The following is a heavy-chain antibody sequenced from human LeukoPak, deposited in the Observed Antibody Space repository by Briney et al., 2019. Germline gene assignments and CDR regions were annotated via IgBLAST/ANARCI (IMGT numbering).Heavy chain of an antibody. J-gene: IGHJ5*02. V-gene: IGHV3-23*01. CDR2: INSSGGIA. Sequence: GGSLGLSCGTSGFTFSSYGMTWVRQAPGKGLEWVSSINSSGGIAYYADSVKGRFTISRDNSRNTLFLQMNSLRAEDTAIYYCAKDQGELRFDPWGQGTLVTVSS. CDR1: GFTFSSYG. CDR3: AKDQGELRFDP. D-gene: IGHD1-26*01.